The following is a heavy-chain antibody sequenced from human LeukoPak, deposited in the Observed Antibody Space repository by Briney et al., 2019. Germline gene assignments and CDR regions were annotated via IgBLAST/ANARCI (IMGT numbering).Heavy chain of an antibody. CDR3: ARRAAGTKSLDY. V-gene: IGHV1-69*13. J-gene: IGHJ4*02. CDR1: GGTINNFA. Sequence: SVKVSCKVAGGTINNFAISWVRQAPGQGLEWMGGLSPVLATYAQKFQGRVTITADESTSTAYMELSSLRSEDTAVYYCARRAAGTKSLDYWGQGTLVTVSS. D-gene: IGHD6-13*01. CDR2: LSPVLA.